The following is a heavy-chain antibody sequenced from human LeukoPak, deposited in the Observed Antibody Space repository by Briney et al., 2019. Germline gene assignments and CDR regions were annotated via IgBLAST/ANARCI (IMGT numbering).Heavy chain of an antibody. V-gene: IGHV3-23*01. CDR2: ISGSGGST. CDR1: GFTFSSYA. CDR3: ATTVLLWFGEFDDY. Sequence: GGSLRLSCAASGFTFSSYAMSWVRLAPGKGLEWVSAISGSGGSTYYADSVKGRFTISRDNSKNTLYLQMNSLRAEDTAVYYCATTVLLWFGEFDDYWGQGTLVTVSS. D-gene: IGHD3-10*01. J-gene: IGHJ4*02.